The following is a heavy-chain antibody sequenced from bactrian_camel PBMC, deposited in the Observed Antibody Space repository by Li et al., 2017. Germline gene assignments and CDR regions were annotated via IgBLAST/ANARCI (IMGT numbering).Heavy chain of an antibody. CDR2: INSGST. V-gene: IGHV3S40*01. CDR1: GLPFSWYA. J-gene: IGHJ4*01. Sequence: VQLVESGGTPVRPGDSLTLSCIASGLPFSWYAMSWVRQAPGKGLESVSGINSGSTYYADSVKGRFTISRDNAKNTLYLQLNSLKTGDTAMYYCVRHGGSYEYTYWGQGTQVTVSS. D-gene: IGHD5*01. CDR3: VRHGGSYEYTY.